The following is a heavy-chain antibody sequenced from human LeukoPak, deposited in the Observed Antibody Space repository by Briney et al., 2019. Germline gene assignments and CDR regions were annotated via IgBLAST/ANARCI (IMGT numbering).Heavy chain of an antibody. CDR1: SGSFSGYY. J-gene: IGHJ5*02. CDR3: ARGYSSGADWFDP. CDR2: INHSGST. V-gene: IGHV4-34*01. D-gene: IGHD6-19*01. Sequence: PSEILSLTCAVYSGSFSGYYWSWIRQPPGKGLEWIGEINHSGSTNYNPSLKSRVTISVDTSKNQFSLKLNSMTAADTAVYYCARGYSSGADWFDPWGQGTLVTVPS.